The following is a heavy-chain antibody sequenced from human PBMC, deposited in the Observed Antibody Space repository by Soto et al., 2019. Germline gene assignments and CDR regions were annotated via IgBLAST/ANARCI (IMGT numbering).Heavy chain of an antibody. J-gene: IGHJ3*02. CDR3: ARDNYSNYDADFDI. Sequence: PSETLSLTCTVSGGSISSCNWCWIWQPAGKGLEWIGRIYTSGSTNYNPSLKSRGTMSVDTSKNKFCLKLSSVTAADTAVYYCARDNYSNYDADFDIWGPGTMVTVSS. CDR1: GGSISSCN. CDR2: IYTSGST. D-gene: IGHD4-4*01. V-gene: IGHV4-4*07.